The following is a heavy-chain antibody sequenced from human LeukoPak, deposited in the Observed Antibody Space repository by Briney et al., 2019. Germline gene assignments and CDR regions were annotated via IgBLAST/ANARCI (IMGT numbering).Heavy chain of an antibody. Sequence: GGSLRLSCTASGFTFGDYAMSWVRQAPGKGLEWVGFIRSKAYGGTTEYAASVKGRFTISRDDSKSIAYLQMNSLKTEDTAVYYCTRDYDILTGYYWGDPFDYWGQGTLVTVSS. CDR3: TRDYDILTGYYWGDPFDY. D-gene: IGHD3-9*01. CDR2: IRSKAYGGTT. V-gene: IGHV3-49*04. CDR1: GFTFGDYA. J-gene: IGHJ4*02.